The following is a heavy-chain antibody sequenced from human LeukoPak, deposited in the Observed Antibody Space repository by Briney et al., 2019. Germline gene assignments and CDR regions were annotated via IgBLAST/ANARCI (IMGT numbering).Heavy chain of an antibody. D-gene: IGHD6-6*01. J-gene: IGHJ5*02. Sequence: ASETLSRTCAVSGYSISSGYYWGWIRQPPGKGLEWIGSIYHSGSTYYNPSLKSRVTISVDTSKNQFSLKLSSVTAADTAVYYCARQVYSSSSWFDPWGQGTLVTVSS. CDR2: IYHSGST. V-gene: IGHV4-38-2*01. CDR3: ARQVYSSSSWFDP. CDR1: GYSISSGYY.